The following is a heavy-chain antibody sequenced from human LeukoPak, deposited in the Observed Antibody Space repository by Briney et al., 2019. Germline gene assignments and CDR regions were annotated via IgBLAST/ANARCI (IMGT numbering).Heavy chain of an antibody. J-gene: IGHJ4*02. V-gene: IGHV4-39*07. CDR1: GGSISSSSYY. CDR2: IYYSGST. D-gene: IGHD4-17*01. CDR3: ASGEGDYFDY. Sequence: PSETLSLTCTVSGGSISSSSYYWGWIRQPPGKGLEWIGSIYYSGSTYYSPSLKSRVTISVDTSKNQFSLKLSSVTAADTAVYYCASGEGDYFDYWGQGTLVTVSS.